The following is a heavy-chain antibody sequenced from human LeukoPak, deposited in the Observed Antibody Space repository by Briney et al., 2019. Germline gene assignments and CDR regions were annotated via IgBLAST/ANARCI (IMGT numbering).Heavy chain of an antibody. V-gene: IGHV4-34*01. Sequence: SETLSLTCAVYGGSFSGYYWSWIRQPPGKGLEWIGEINHSGTTNYNPSLESRVTMSVDTSKNQFSLKLTSVTAADTAVYYCARQNYGSAPLRYWGQGTLVTVSS. D-gene: IGHD3-10*01. CDR1: GGSFSGYY. CDR2: INHSGTT. CDR3: ARQNYGSAPLRY. J-gene: IGHJ4*02.